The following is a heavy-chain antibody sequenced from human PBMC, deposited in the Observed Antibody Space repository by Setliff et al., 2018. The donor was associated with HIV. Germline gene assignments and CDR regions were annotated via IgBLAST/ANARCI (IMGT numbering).Heavy chain of an antibody. D-gene: IGHD3-22*01. CDR1: GYTFTDYY. CDR2: INPNSGGT. Sequence: ASVKVSCKASGYTFTDYYIHWVRQAPGQGLEWMGWINPNSGGTNYAQRFRGRVTMTRDTSIGTAYMELRRLRSDDTAVYYCAREGSSDSSPGGHDVFDIWGQGTMVTVSS. J-gene: IGHJ3*02. V-gene: IGHV1-2*02. CDR3: AREGSSDSSPGGHDVFDI.